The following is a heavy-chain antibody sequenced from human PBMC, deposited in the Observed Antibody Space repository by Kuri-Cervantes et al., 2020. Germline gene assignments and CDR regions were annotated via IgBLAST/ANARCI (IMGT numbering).Heavy chain of an antibody. CDR2: MNPNSGNT. Sequence: ASVKVSCKASGYTFTSYDINWVRQATGQGLEWMGWMNPNSGNTNYAQKLQGRVTMTTDTSTSTAYMELRSLRSDDTAVYYCARDNGYGGNYYYYYYGMDVWGQGTTVTVSS. D-gene: IGHD4-23*01. CDR3: ARDNGYGGNYYYYYYGMDV. J-gene: IGHJ6*02. CDR1: GYTFTSYD. V-gene: IGHV1-18*01.